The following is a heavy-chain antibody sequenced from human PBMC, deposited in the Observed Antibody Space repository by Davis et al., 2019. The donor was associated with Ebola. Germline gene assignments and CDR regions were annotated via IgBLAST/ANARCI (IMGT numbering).Heavy chain of an antibody. J-gene: IGHJ5*02. Sequence: SVKVSCKASGGTFSSYAISWVRQAPGQGLEWMGGIIPIFGTANYAQKFQGRVTITADESTSTAYMELSSLRSEDTAVYYCARSITTLNWFDPWGQGTLVTVSS. V-gene: IGHV1-69*13. CDR3: ARSITTLNWFDP. CDR2: IIPIFGTA. CDR1: GGTFSSYA. D-gene: IGHD3-3*01.